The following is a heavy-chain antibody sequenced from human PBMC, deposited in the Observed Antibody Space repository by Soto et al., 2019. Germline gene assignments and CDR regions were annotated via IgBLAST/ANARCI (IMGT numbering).Heavy chain of an antibody. CDR3: ARDSGYDDDY. Sequence: EVQLVESGGGLVQPGGSLRLSCAAYGFTFSSYSMNWVRQAPGKGLEWVSYISSSSSTIYYADSVKGRFTISRDNAKNSLYLQMNSLRAEDTAVYYCARDSGYDDDYWGQGTLVTVSS. V-gene: IGHV3-48*01. J-gene: IGHJ4*02. D-gene: IGHD5-12*01. CDR1: GFTFSSYS. CDR2: ISSSSSTI.